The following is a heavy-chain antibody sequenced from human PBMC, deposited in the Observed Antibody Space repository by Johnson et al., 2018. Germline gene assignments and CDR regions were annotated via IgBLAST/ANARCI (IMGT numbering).Heavy chain of an antibody. Sequence: QVQLVEAGGGVVQPGRSMRLSCTAAGFMLSSYGMHRVRQAPGKGLEWVDVIWYDGSNKDYTDSGKGRFNISRDNAKNTMYLQMNSLRDEDMAVYYWAREEIWFGEFSTGMDVWGHGTTVTVSS. D-gene: IGHD3-10*01. J-gene: IGHJ6*02. CDR1: GFMLSSYG. CDR2: IWYDGSNK. CDR3: AREEIWFGEFSTGMDV. V-gene: IGHV3-33*01.